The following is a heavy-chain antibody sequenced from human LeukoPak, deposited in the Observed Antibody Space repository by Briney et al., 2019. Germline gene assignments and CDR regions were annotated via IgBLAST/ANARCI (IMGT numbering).Heavy chain of an antibody. V-gene: IGHV3-48*01. CDR1: GFTFSSYS. CDR2: ISSSSSTI. Sequence: PGGSLRLACAASGFTFSSYSMNWVRQAPGKGLEWVSYISSSSSTIYYADSVKGRFTISRDNAKNSLYLQMNSLRAEDTAVYYCARVMNDLVVVVVAGTTIDYWGQGTLVTVSS. CDR3: ARVMNDLVVVVVAGTTIDY. J-gene: IGHJ4*02. D-gene: IGHD2-15*01.